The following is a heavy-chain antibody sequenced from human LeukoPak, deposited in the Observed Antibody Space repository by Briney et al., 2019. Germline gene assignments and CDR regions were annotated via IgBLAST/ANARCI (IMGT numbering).Heavy chain of an antibody. CDR2: IYTSGST. Sequence: SETLSLTCTVSGGSISSYYWSWIRQPPGKGLEWIGYIYTSGSTNYNPSLKSRVTISVDTSKNQFSLKLSSVTAADTAVYYCARGIGYSSSWYPTYYYYYMDVWGKGTTVTVSS. CDR1: GGSISSYY. V-gene: IGHV4-4*09. J-gene: IGHJ6*03. CDR3: ARGIGYSSSWYPTYYYYYMDV. D-gene: IGHD6-13*01.